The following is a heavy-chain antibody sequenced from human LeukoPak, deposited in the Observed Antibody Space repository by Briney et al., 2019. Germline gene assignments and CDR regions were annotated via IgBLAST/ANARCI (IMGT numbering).Heavy chain of an antibody. V-gene: IGHV1-2*02. J-gene: IGHJ4*02. CDR1: GYTFSDYY. CDR3: AREEQHQRGRHFEY. D-gene: IGHD6-13*01. CDR2: INPNSGT. Sequence: ASVKVSCKASGYTFSDYYIHWVRQGPGHGLEWMGWINPNSGTNYAQNFQGRVTMTRDTSISTAYMELSRLRSDDTAVYYCAREEQHQRGRHFEYWGQGTLVTVSS.